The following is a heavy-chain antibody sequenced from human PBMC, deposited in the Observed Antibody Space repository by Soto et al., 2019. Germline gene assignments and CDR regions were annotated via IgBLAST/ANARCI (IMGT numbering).Heavy chain of an antibody. CDR2: IYYSGST. Sequence: PSETLSLTCTVSGGSISSSSYYWGWIRQPPGKGLEWIGSIYYSGSTYYNPSLKSRVTISVDTSKNQFSLKLSSVTAADTAVYYCAGEWLLRKGDAFDIWGQGTMVT. CDR3: AGEWLLRKGDAFDI. CDR1: GGSISSSSYY. V-gene: IGHV4-39*02. J-gene: IGHJ3*02. D-gene: IGHD3-22*01.